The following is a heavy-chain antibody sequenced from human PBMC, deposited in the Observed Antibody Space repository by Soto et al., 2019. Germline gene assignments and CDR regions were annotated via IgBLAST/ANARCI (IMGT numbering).Heavy chain of an antibody. V-gene: IGHV3-23*01. CDR3: AKDTYSSSWSYYYYYMDV. CDR1: GFTFSGYA. D-gene: IGHD6-13*01. CDR2: ISGSGGST. Sequence: EVQLLESGGGLVQPGGSLRLSCAASGFTFSGYAMSWVRQAPGKGLEWVSAISGSGGSTYYADSVKGRFTISRDNSKNTLYLQMNSLRAEDTAVYYCAKDTYSSSWSYYYYYMDVWGKGTTVTVSS. J-gene: IGHJ6*03.